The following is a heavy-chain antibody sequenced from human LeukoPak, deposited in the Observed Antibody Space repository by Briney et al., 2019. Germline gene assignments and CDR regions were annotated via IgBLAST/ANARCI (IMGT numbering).Heavy chain of an antibody. CDR2: ISGSGGST. Sequence: GGSLRLSCAASRFTFSSYAMSWVRQAPGKGLEWVSGISGSGGSTDYADSVKGRFTISRDNSKNTLYLQMNSLRAGDTAIYYCAKDLARPHSSSWYGYFDYWGQGTLVTVSS. CDR3: AKDLARPHSSSWYGYFDY. V-gene: IGHV3-23*01. J-gene: IGHJ4*02. CDR1: RFTFSSYA. D-gene: IGHD6-13*01.